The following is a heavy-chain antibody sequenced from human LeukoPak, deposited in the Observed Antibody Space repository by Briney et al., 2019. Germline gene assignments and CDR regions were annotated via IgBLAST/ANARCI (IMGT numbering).Heavy chain of an antibody. CDR2: ISYTGST. V-gene: IGHV4-39*02. Sequence: PSETLSLTCTVSGGSISSSSYYWGWIRQPPGKGLEWIGSISYTGSTYYNPSLKSRVTISVDTSKNQFSLKLNSLSAADTAVYYCARDLTRGIIDYWGQGTLVTVSS. D-gene: IGHD2-8*02. J-gene: IGHJ4*02. CDR1: GGSISSSSYY. CDR3: ARDLTRGIIDY.